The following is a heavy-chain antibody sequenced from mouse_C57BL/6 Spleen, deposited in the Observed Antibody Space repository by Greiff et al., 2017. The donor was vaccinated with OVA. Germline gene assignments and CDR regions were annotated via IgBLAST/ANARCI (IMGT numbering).Heavy chain of an antibody. CDR3: ARWDGSKYYFDY. J-gene: IGHJ2*01. V-gene: IGHV1-59*01. CDR1: GYTFTSYW. D-gene: IGHD1-1*01. CDR2: LDPSDSYT. Sequence: QVQLQQPGAELVRPGTSVKLSCKASGYTFTSYWMHWVKQRPGQGLGWIGVLDPSDSYTNYNQKFKGKATLTVDTSSSTAYMQLSSLTSEDSAVYYCARWDGSKYYFDYWGQGTTLTVSS.